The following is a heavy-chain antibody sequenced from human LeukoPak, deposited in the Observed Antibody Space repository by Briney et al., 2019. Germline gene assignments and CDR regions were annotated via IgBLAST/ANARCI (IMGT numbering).Heavy chain of an antibody. D-gene: IGHD6-13*01. CDR1: GFTFSSYS. J-gene: IGHJ3*02. V-gene: IGHV3-21*01. CDR2: ISSSSSYI. CDR3: SRDPQQLLPSGGAFAI. Sequence: PGGSPRLSCAASGFTFSSYSMNWVRQAPGKGLEWVAWISSSSSYINYADEVKGRFTITRDNAKNSVYLQMTSLRADDTAVYYCSRDPQQLLPSGGAFAIWGQGTMVTVSS.